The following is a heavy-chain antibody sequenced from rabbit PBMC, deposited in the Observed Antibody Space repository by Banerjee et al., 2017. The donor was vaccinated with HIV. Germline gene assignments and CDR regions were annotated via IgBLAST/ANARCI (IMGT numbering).Heavy chain of an antibody. V-gene: IGHV1S45*01. CDR2: IDAGSSGST. CDR3: ARDLYATSRADYNL. J-gene: IGHJ4*01. D-gene: IGHD6-1*01. Sequence: QEQLEESGGDLVKPEGSLTLTCTASGFSFNNKYVMCWVRQAPGKGLEWIACIDAGSSGSTYYASWAKGRFTVSKTSSTTVTLQMTSLTAADTATYFCARDLYATSRADYNLWGPGTLVTVS. CDR1: GFSFNNKYV.